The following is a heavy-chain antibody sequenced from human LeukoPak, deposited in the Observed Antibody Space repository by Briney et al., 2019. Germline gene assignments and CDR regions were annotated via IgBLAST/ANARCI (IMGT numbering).Heavy chain of an antibody. D-gene: IGHD6-13*01. V-gene: IGHV4-59*12. CDR3: ARGWYSSSWSGLNYFDY. CDR2: IYYSGST. J-gene: IGHJ4*02. CDR1: GGSISSYY. Sequence: PSETLSLTCTVSGGSISSYYWSWIRQPPGKGLEWIGYIYYSGSTNYNPSLKSRVTMSVDTSKNQFSLKLRSVTAADTAVYYCARGWYSSSWSGLNYFDYWGQGTLVTVSS.